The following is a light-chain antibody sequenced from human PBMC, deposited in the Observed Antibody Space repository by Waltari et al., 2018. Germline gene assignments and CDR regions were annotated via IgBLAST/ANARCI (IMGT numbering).Light chain of an antibody. Sequence: DIQMTQSPSTLSASIGDRVTITCRASRSITTWLAWYQQEPGKAPKLLIHTASRLESGVPSRFSGSGSGTDFTLTISSLQPDDFATYYCQQYASYWYTFGQGTKL. CDR1: RSITTW. V-gene: IGKV1-5*03. CDR2: TAS. CDR3: QQYASYWYT. J-gene: IGKJ2*01.